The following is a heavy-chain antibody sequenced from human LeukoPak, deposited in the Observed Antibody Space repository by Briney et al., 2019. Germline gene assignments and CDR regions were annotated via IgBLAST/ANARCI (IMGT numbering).Heavy chain of an antibody. CDR1: GFTFSSYE. CDR3: ARDGGSTSRPYYYGMDV. Sequence: GGSLRLSCAASGFTFSSYEMNWVRQAPGKGLEWVSYISSSGSTIYYADSVKGRFTISRDNAKNSLYLQMDSLRAEDTAVYYCARDGGSTSRPYYYGMDVWGKGTTVTVSS. V-gene: IGHV3-48*03. J-gene: IGHJ6*04. D-gene: IGHD2-2*01. CDR2: ISSSGSTI.